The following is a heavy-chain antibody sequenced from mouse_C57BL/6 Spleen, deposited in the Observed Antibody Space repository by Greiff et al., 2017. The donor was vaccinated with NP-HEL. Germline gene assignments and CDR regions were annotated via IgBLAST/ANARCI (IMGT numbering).Heavy chain of an antibody. CDR3: ARWGLYDGYYMGAMDY. CDR1: GYTFTSYW. J-gene: IGHJ4*01. Sequence: QVQLQQPGTELVKPGASVKLSCKASGYTFTSYWMHWVKQRPGQGLEWIGNINPSTGGTNYNEKFKSKATLTVDKSSSTAYRQLSSLTSEDSAVYYGARWGLYDGYYMGAMDYWGQGTSVTVAS. D-gene: IGHD2-3*01. CDR2: INPSTGGT. V-gene: IGHV1-53*01.